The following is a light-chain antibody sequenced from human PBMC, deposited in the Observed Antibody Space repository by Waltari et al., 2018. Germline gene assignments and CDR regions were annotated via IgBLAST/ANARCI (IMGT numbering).Light chain of an antibody. CDR3: QQYGSSVMYT. CDR1: QSLTKRY. CDR2: GAS. Sequence: VLTQSPGTLSLSPGERATLSCRASQSLTKRYLAWYQQKPGQAPRLLIYGASSRAAGIPDRFSGSGSGTDFTLTISILEPDDFAVYYCQQYGSSVMYTFGQGTKLEIK. V-gene: IGKV3-20*01. J-gene: IGKJ2*01.